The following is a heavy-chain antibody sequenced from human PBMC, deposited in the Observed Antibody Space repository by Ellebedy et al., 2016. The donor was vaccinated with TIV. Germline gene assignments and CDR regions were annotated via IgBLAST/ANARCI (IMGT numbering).Heavy chain of an antibody. CDR1: GYTFTSYA. D-gene: IGHD3-16*02. CDR2: INAGNGNT. V-gene: IGHV1-3*01. Sequence: ASVKVSCKASGYTFTSYAMHWVRQAPGQRLEWMGWINAGNGNTKYSQKFQGRVTITRDTSASTAYMELSSLRSEDTAVYYCARDFPLSVWVSYLDYWGQGTLVTVSS. CDR3: ARDFPLSVWVSYLDY. J-gene: IGHJ4*02.